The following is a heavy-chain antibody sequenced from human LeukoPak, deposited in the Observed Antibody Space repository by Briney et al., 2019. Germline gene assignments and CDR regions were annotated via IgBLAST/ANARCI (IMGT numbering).Heavy chain of an antibody. J-gene: IGHJ6*03. Sequence: GASVKVSCKASGYTFTGYYMHWVRQAPGQGLEWMGGIIPIFGTANYAQKFQGRVTITTDESTSTAYMELSSLRSEDTAVYYCARGKAGQWLDPNMDVWGKGTTVTVSS. CDR3: ARGKAGQWLDPNMDV. D-gene: IGHD6-19*01. CDR2: IIPIFGTA. V-gene: IGHV1-69*05. CDR1: GYTFTGYY.